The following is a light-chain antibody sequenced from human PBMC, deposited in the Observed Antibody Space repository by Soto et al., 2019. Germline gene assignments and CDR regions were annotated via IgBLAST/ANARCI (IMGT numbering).Light chain of an antibody. Sequence: QSALTQPPSASGSPGQSVTISCTGTPSDVGGYNSVSWYQQYPGKAPKLMIYDVSKRPSGVSVRFSGSKSGTSASLAISGLQAEDDADYYCQSFDKYLSAVVFGGGTQLTVL. CDR1: PSDVGGYNS. CDR3: QSFDKYLSAVV. CDR2: DVS. J-gene: IGLJ2*01. V-gene: IGLV2-8*01.